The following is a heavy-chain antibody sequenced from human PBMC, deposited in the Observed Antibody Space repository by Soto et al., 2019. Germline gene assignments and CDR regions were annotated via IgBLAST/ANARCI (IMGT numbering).Heavy chain of an antibody. CDR3: ARDRVQYDFWSGYPIFDP. Sequence: SVKVSCKASGGTFSSYAISWVRQAPGQGLEWMGGIIPIFGTANYAQKFQGRVTITADKSTSTAYMELSSLRSEDTAVYYCARDRVQYDFWSGYPIFDPWGQGTLVTVS. V-gene: IGHV1-69*06. CDR1: GGTFSSYA. J-gene: IGHJ5*02. CDR2: IIPIFGTA. D-gene: IGHD3-3*01.